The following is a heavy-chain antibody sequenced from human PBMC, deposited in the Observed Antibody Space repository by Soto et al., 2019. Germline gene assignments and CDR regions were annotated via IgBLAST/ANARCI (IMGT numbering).Heavy chain of an antibody. V-gene: IGHV1-69*02. J-gene: IGHJ5*02. CDR2: IIPTLGIA. D-gene: IGHD2-2*01. CDR3: ARSRPYCRSTSCYLLDP. Sequence: QVQLVQSGAEVKKPGSSVKVSCKASGGTFSSYTISWVRQAPGQGLEWMGRIIPTLGIANYAQKFQGRVTITADKSTSTAYMELSSLRSEDTAVYYCARSRPYCRSTSCYLLDPWGQGTLVTVSS. CDR1: GGTFSSYT.